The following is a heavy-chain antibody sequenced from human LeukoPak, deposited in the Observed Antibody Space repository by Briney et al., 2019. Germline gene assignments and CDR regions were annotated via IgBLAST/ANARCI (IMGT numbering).Heavy chain of an antibody. J-gene: IGHJ4*02. CDR3: ATARGPDPGYRSGGGDFDY. Sequence: GRSLRLSCAASGFTFSSYGMHWVRQAPGKGLEWVAVIWYDGSNKYYADSVKGRFTISRDNSKNTLYLQMNSLRAEDTAVYYWATARGPDPGYRSGGGDFDYWGQGTLVTVSS. CDR2: IWYDGSNK. D-gene: IGHD6-19*01. V-gene: IGHV3-33*01. CDR1: GFTFSSYG.